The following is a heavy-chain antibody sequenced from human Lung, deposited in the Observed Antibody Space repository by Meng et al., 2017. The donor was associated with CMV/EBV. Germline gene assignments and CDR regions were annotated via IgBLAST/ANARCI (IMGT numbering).Heavy chain of an antibody. D-gene: IGHD2-2*01. CDR2: ISYDGSNK. CDR1: GFTFSSYA. V-gene: IGHV3-30-3*01. J-gene: IGHJ6*02. CDR3: ARDPGYCSSTSCITYYGLDV. Sequence: GGSLRLSCAVSGFTFSSYAMHWVRQAPGKGLEWVAVISYDGSNKYYADSVKGRFTISRDNSKNTLYLQMNSLGAEDTAVYYCARDPGYCSSTSCITYYGLDVWDQETTVTVSS.